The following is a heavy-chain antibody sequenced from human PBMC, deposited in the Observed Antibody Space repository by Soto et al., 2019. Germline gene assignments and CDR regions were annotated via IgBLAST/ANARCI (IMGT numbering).Heavy chain of an antibody. CDR2: ISYDGSNK. J-gene: IGHJ6*02. CDR1: GFAFSTYG. CDR3: ARSPVDYGDYYYGMDV. Sequence: QVQLVESGGGVVQPGRSLRLSCVASGFAFSTYGMDWVRQAPGKGLEWVAFISYDGSNKYYADSVKGRFTISRDSSRNTVYLQRTGLRAEHTAVYYCARSPVDYGDYYYGMDVWGQGTTVTVSS. V-gene: IGHV3-30*03. D-gene: IGHD4-17*01.